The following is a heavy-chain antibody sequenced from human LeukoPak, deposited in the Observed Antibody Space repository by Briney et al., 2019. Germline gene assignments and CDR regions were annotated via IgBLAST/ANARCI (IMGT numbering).Heavy chain of an antibody. J-gene: IGHJ5*02. CDR2: MNLNNGGT. CDR3: ATDGGWYQLLYWFDP. Sequence: ASVTVSCQASGYTFTRYYVHWVRPAAGQGLAWMDWMNLNNGGTNYAQKLQGRVTMTWETFISTAHMELSKLRSDDTAVYYCATDGGWYQLLYWFDPWGQGTLVTVSS. V-gene: IGHV1-2*02. CDR1: GYTFTRYY. D-gene: IGHD2-2*01.